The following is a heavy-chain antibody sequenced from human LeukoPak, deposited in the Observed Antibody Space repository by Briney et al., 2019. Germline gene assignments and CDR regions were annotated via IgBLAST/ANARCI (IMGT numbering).Heavy chain of an antibody. Sequence: GGSLRLSCAASGFTFHNFAMSWVRQAPGKGLEWVSSISSSGEFTFSADSVKGRFTIFRDNSRYTLYLQMNSLRAEDAAMYYCVKDRPNYYESNGDYYKRDGDFWGQGTLVTVSA. D-gene: IGHD3-22*01. V-gene: IGHV3-23*01. CDR3: VKDRPNYYESNGDYYKRDGDF. CDR1: GFTFHNFA. J-gene: IGHJ4*02. CDR2: ISSSGEFT.